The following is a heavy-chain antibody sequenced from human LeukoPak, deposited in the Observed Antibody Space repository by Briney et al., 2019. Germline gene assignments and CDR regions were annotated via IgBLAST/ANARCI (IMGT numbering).Heavy chain of an antibody. CDR3: AREGGRLYATSGYSYFDY. D-gene: IGHD3-22*01. V-gene: IGHV4-59*11. CDR1: GGALTSHY. J-gene: IGHJ4*02. Sequence: SETLSLTCLVSGGALTSHYWSWIRQPPGKGLEWIGYIYHTGSTKYNPSLKSRVTISTHTSQNQFTLKLESVTAADTAMYFCAREGGRLYATSGYSYFDYWGQGALVTVSS. CDR2: IYHTGST.